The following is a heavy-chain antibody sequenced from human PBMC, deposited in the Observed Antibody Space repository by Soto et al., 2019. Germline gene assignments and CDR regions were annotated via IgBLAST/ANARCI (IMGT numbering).Heavy chain of an antibody. J-gene: IGHJ5*02. D-gene: IGHD2-2*01. CDR1: GYTFTSYD. CDR3: ARRIVLVPAAITRRKNWFDP. CDR2: MNPNSGNT. Sequence: ASVKVSCKASGYTFTSYDINWVRQATGQGLEWMGWMNPNSGNTGYAQKFQGRVTMTRNTSISTAYMELSSLRSEDTAVYYCARRIVLVPAAITRRKNWFDPWGQGTLVTVSS. V-gene: IGHV1-8*01.